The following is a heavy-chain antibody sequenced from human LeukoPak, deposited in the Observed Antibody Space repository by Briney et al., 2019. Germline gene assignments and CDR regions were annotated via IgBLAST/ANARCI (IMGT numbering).Heavy chain of an antibody. V-gene: IGHV4-4*07. CDR1: GGSISSYY. CDR3: ARVRGRGYNWFDP. J-gene: IGHJ5*02. D-gene: IGHD3-10*01. CDR2: IYSNGGT. Sequence: SETLSLTCTVSGGSISSYYWSWIRQPAGKGLEWIGRIYSNGGTNYNPSLKSRVTMSVDTSKNQFSLKPNSVTAADTAVYYCARVRGRGYNWFDPWGQGTLVTVSS.